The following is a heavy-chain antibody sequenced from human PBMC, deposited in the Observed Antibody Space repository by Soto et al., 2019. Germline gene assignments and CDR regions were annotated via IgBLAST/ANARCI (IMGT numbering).Heavy chain of an antibody. D-gene: IGHD2-21*02. Sequence: PGGSLRLSCAASGFTVSSNYMSWVRQAPGKGLEWVSVIYSGGSTYYADSVKGRFTISRDNSKNTLYLQMNSLRAEDTAVYYCARESGGDCSECNQYYYYGMDVWGQGTTVTVSS. CDR2: IYSGGST. CDR3: ARESGGDCSECNQYYYYGMDV. J-gene: IGHJ6*02. CDR1: GFTVSSNY. V-gene: IGHV3-66*01.